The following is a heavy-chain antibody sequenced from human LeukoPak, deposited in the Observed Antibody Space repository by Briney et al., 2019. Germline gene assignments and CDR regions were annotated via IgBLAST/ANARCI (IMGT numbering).Heavy chain of an antibody. CDR2: IYYSGST. CDR3: ARGPRDWLDP. CDR1: GGSISSSNYY. Sequence: PSETLSLTCTVSGGSISSSNYYWGWIRQAPGKGLEWIGSIYYSGSTYYNPSLMSRVVVSIDSSKNQFSLNLTSVTAADTAVYYCARGPRDWLDPWGQGTLVTVSS. V-gene: IGHV4-39*01. J-gene: IGHJ5*02.